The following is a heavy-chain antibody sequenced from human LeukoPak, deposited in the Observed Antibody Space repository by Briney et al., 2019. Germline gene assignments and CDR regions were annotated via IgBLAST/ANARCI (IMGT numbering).Heavy chain of an antibody. V-gene: IGHV1-69*13. Sequence: ASVKVSCKASGGTFSSYAISWVRQAPGQGLEWMGGIIPIFGTANYAQKFRGRVTITADESTSTAYMELSSLRSEDTAVYYCARDDHSGYYFDYWGQGTLVTVSS. D-gene: IGHD5-12*01. CDR1: GGTFSSYA. CDR2: IIPIFGTA. CDR3: ARDDHSGYYFDY. J-gene: IGHJ4*02.